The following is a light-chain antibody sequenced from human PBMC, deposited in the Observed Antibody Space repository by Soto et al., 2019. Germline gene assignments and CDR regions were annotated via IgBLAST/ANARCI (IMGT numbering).Light chain of an antibody. Sequence: QSALTQPRSVSGSPGQAVTISCTGTSSDVGGYNYVSWYQQHPGNAPKLMIYDVSKRPSGVPDRFSGSKCCNTASLTISGLQAEYEAYYYCSSYAGSYSNYGFGTGTKVTVL. CDR1: SSDVGGYNY. V-gene: IGLV2-11*01. CDR3: SSYAGSYSNYG. CDR2: DVS. J-gene: IGLJ1*01.